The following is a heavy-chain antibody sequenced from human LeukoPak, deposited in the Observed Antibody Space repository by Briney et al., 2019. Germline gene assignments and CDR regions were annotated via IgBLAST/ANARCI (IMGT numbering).Heavy chain of an antibody. J-gene: IGHJ5*02. CDR3: ARERIVTWFDP. CDR2: IYHSGST. D-gene: IGHD3-22*01. CDR1: GGSISSSNW. Sequence: SETLSLTCAVSGGSISSSNWWSWIRQPPGKGLEWIGEIYHSGSTNYNPSLKSRVTISVDTSKNQFSLKLSSVTAADTAVYYCARERIVTWFDPWGQGTLVTVSS. V-gene: IGHV4-4*02.